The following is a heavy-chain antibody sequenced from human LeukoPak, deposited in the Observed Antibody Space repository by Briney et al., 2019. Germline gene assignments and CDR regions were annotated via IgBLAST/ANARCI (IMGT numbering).Heavy chain of an antibody. CDR2: INHSGFT. V-gene: IGHV4-34*01. CDR3: AASGWTPGLDY. CDR1: SGSFSGYY. Sequence: SETLSPTCAIYSGSFSGYYWNWIRQPPGKGLEWIGEINHSGFTNYNPSLNSRVTMSVDTSKNQFSLNLTSVTAADTAVYYCAASGWTPGLDYWGQGTPVTVPS. J-gene: IGHJ4*02. D-gene: IGHD6-19*01.